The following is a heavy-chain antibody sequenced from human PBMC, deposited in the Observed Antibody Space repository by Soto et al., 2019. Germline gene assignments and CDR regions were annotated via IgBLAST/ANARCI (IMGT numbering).Heavy chain of an antibody. V-gene: IGHV3-48*01. Sequence: EVQLVESGGGLVQPGGSLRLSCAASGFTFSSYSMNWVRQAPGKGLEWGSYISSSSSTIYYADSVKGRFTISRDNAKNSLYLQMNSLRAEDTAVYYCAREGGDLNWFDPWGQGTLVTVSS. CDR1: GFTFSSYS. J-gene: IGHJ5*02. CDR3: AREGGDLNWFDP. D-gene: IGHD4-17*01. CDR2: ISSSSSTI.